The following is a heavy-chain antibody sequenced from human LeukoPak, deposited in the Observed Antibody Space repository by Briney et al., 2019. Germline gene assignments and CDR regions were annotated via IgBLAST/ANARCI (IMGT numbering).Heavy chain of an antibody. CDR3: ARGSNFWSGYYGRDYFDY. CDR1: GGSFSGYY. CDR2: INHSGST. J-gene: IGHJ4*02. V-gene: IGHV4-34*01. D-gene: IGHD3-3*01. Sequence: SETLSLTCAVYGGSFSGYYWSWIRQPPRKGLEWIGEINHSGSTNYNPSLKSRVTISVDTSKNQFSLKLSSVTAADTAVYYCARGSNFWSGYYGRDYFDYWGQGTLVTVSS.